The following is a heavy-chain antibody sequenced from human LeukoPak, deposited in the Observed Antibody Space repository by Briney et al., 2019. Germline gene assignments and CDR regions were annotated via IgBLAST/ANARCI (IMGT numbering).Heavy chain of an antibody. D-gene: IGHD6-6*01. V-gene: IGHV3-64*01. J-gene: IGHJ6*03. CDR3: ARDVEYSSSWGDYYMDV. CDR2: ISSNGGST. Sequence: PGGSLRLSCAASGFTFSSYAMHWVRQAPGKGLEYVSAISSNGGSTYYANSVKGRFTISRDNSKNTLYLQMGSLRAEDMAVYYCARDVEYSSSWGDYYMDVWGKGTTVTVSS. CDR1: GFTFSSYA.